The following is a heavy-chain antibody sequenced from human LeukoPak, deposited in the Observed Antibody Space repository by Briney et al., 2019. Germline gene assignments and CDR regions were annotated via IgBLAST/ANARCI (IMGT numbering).Heavy chain of an antibody. D-gene: IGHD2-2*01. J-gene: IGHJ6*03. CDR1: GFTFSSFS. Sequence: GGSLRLSCAASGFTFSSFSMNWVRQAPGKGLEWGSYISSSSDAIYYADSVKGRFTISRDNAKNSLYLQMSSLRAEDTSVYYCARVDSTLTFYYYFYLDVWGKGTTVAVSS. CDR2: ISSSSDAI. CDR3: ARVDSTLTFYYYFYLDV. V-gene: IGHV3-48*01.